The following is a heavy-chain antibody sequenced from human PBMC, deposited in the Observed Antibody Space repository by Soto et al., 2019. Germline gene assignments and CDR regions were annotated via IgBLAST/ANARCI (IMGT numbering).Heavy chain of an antibody. Sequence: EVQLLESGGGLVQPGGSLRLSCAASGFTFSSYAMNWVRQAPGKGLEWVSVISGSDGSTYYADSVKGRFTISRDNSKNTLNLQMNSLRAEDTAVYYCARRSSSWYFDYWGQEPWSPSPQ. CDR3: ARRSSSWYFDY. J-gene: IGHJ4*01. D-gene: IGHD6-13*01. V-gene: IGHV3-23*01. CDR2: ISGSDGST. CDR1: GFTFSSYA.